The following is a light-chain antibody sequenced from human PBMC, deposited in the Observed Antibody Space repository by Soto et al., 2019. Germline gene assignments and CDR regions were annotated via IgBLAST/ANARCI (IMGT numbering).Light chain of an antibody. CDR1: SGYTKYI. V-gene: IGLV4-60*03. CDR3: ETSDGNTHV. J-gene: IGLJ1*01. Sequence: QAVLTQSSSASASLGSSVKLTCTLSSGYTKYIVTWHQQQPGKAPRYLMRLEGSGKYNKGNGVPERFSGSSSGADRYLTISNLQSDDEADYYCETSDGNTHVFGPGTKLTVL. CDR2: LEGSGKY.